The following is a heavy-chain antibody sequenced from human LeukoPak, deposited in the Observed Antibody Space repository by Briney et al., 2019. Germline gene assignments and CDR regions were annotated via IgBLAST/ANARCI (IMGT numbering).Heavy chain of an antibody. CDR3: ARVNSWYYFDF. CDR2: ISSGGST. D-gene: IGHD4-11*01. J-gene: IGHJ4*02. Sequence: GGSLRLSCAASGFTVSSNYMSWVRQAAGKGLEWVSVISSGGSTDYADSVKGRFSVSRDKSKNTVFLQMNTLRAEDTAVYYCARVNSWYYFDFWGQGTPVTVSS. V-gene: IGHV3-66*01. CDR1: GFTVSSNY.